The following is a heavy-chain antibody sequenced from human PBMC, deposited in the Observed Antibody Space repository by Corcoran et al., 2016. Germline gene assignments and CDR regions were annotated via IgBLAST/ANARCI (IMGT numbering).Heavy chain of an antibody. CDR3: ARTLRGIVGA. CDR1: GGSVSSGSYY. J-gene: IGHJ4*02. V-gene: IGHV4-61*01. D-gene: IGHD1-26*01. Sequence: QVQLQESGPGLVKPSETLSLTCTVSGGSVSSGSYYWSWIRQPPGKGLEWIGYIYYSGSTNYNPSLKSRVTISVDTSKNQFSLKLSSVTAADTAGYYCARTLRGIVGAWGQGTLVTVSS. CDR2: IYYSGST.